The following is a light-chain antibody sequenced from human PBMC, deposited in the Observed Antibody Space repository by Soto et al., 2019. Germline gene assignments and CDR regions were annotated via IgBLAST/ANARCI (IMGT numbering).Light chain of an antibody. Sequence: LTQPPSASGSPGQSVTISCTGTSSDVGGYDYVSWYQQHPGKAPKLMIYEVTKRPSGVPDRFSGSKSGNTASLTVSGLQAEDEADYYCSSYAGSNNFVFGTGTKLTVL. J-gene: IGLJ1*01. V-gene: IGLV2-8*01. CDR1: SSDVGGYDY. CDR2: EVT. CDR3: SSYAGSNNFV.